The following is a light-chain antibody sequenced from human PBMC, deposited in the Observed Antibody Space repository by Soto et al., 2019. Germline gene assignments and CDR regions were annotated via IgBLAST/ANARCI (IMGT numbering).Light chain of an antibody. J-gene: IGLJ2*01. CDR2: EVS. Sequence: QSALTQPASVSGSPGQSITISCTGTSSDVGGYNYVSWYQQHPGKAPKLMIYEVSNRPSGVSNRFSGSKSGNTASLTISGLQAEDEADYYCSSYTSSGLFGGGTKPTVL. CDR3: SSYTSSGL. CDR1: SSDVGGYNY. V-gene: IGLV2-14*01.